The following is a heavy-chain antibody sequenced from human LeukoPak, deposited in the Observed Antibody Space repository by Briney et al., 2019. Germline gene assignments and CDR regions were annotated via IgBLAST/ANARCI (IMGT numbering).Heavy chain of an antibody. V-gene: IGHV3-21*01. CDR1: GFTFSSYS. J-gene: IGHJ4*02. D-gene: IGHD2-2*01. CDR2: ISSSSSYI. CDR3: ARDRSTSSNSIYYFDY. Sequence: GGSLRLSCAASGFTFSSYSMNWVRQAPGKGLEWVSSISSSSSYIYYADSVKGRFTISRDNAKNSLYLQMNSLRAEDTAVYYCARDRSTSSNSIYYFDYWGQGTLVTVS.